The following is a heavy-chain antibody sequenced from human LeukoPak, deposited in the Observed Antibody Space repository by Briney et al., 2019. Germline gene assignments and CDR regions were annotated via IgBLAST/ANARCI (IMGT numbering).Heavy chain of an antibody. Sequence: GASVKVSCKASGYTFTSYGISWVRQAPGQGLEWMGWINTNTGNPTYAQGFTGRFVFSLDTSASTAYLQISSLKAEDTAVYYCARGFWGSSWYVDLDYWGQGTLVTVSS. CDR3: ARGFWGSSWYVDLDY. V-gene: IGHV7-4-1*02. CDR1: GYTFTSYG. D-gene: IGHD6-13*01. CDR2: INTNTGNP. J-gene: IGHJ4*02.